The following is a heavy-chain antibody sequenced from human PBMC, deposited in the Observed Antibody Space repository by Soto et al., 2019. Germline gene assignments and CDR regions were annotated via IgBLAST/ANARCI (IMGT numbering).Heavy chain of an antibody. CDR2: ISGSGGST. CDR3: AKAPVIQPSYRSRYNNLNFDY. J-gene: IGHJ4*02. V-gene: IGHV3-23*01. D-gene: IGHD3-16*02. CDR1: GFPFSSYA. Sequence: GGSLRLSCAASGFPFSSYAMSWVRQAPGKGLEWVSAISGSGGSTYYADSVKGRFTISRDNSKNTLYLQMNSLRAEDTAVHYCAKAPVIQPSYRSRYNNLNFDYWGQGTLVTVSS.